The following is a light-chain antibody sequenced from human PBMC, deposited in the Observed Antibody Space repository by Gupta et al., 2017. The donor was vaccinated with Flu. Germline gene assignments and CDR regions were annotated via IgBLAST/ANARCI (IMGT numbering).Light chain of an antibody. J-gene: IGKJ2*01. Sequence: ATLSLSPGDTATLSCRASQSISIYLAWYKKKPGQAPRLLMYDSSHRAAGIPVRFTGSGSGTDFTLTISSRAPEDFAVYYCQQRSSRPMYTFGQGTELVIK. CDR3: QQRSSRPMYT. CDR1: QSISIY. V-gene: IGKV3-11*01. CDR2: DSS.